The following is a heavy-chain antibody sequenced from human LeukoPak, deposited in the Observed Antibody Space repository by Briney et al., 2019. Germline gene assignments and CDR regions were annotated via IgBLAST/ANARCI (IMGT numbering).Heavy chain of an antibody. CDR1: GFTFSDYY. V-gene: IGHV3-11*01. J-gene: IGHJ4*02. CDR2: ISSSGSTI. Sequence: GGSLRLSCAASGFTFSDYYMSWTRQAPGKGLEWVSYISSSGSTIDYADSVKGRFTVSRDNAKNSLYLQMNSLRAEDTAVYYCARSIPAGNRRWGQGTLVTVSS. CDR3: ARSIPAGNRR. D-gene: IGHD2-2*01.